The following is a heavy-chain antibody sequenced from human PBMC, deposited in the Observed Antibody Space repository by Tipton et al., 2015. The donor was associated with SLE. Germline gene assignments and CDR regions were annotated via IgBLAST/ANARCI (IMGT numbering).Heavy chain of an antibody. D-gene: IGHD2-8*01. CDR1: GSSTGGSSSS. CDR2: MFYTGRS. J-gene: IGHJ4*02. V-gene: IGHV4-39*02. Sequence: TLSLTCTVSGSSTGGSSSSWGWVRQPPGKGLEWIGTMFYTGRSDYSPSLESRVTFSIDTSKTHFSLRLISVTAADTAVYYCAEGGAKGVLDYWGQGTLVTVSS. CDR3: AEGGAKGVLDY.